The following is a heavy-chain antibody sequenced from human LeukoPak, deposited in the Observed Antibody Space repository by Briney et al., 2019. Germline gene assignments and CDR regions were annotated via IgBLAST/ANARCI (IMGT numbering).Heavy chain of an antibody. D-gene: IGHD3-3*01. CDR2: IYYSGST. Sequence: SETLSLTCTVSGGSISSYYWSWIRQPPGKGLEWIGYIYYSGSTNYNPSLKSRVTISVDTSKNQFSLKLSSVTAADTAVYYCARDFYDFWSGNWFDPWGQGTLVTVSS. CDR3: ARDFYDFWSGNWFDP. V-gene: IGHV4-59*12. J-gene: IGHJ5*02. CDR1: GGSISSYY.